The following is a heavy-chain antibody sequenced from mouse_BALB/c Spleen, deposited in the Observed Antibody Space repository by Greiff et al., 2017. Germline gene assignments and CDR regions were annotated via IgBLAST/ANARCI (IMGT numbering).Heavy chain of an antibody. J-gene: IGHJ2*01. V-gene: IGHV7-3*02. Sequence: VQLKESGGGLVQPGGSLRLSCATSGFTFTDYYMSWVRQPPGKALEWLGFIRNKANGYTTEYSASVKGRFTISRDNSQSILYLQMNTLRAEDSATYYCARGYYYGSSPYYWGQGTTLTVSS. CDR1: GFTFTDYY. CDR3: ARGYYYGSSPYY. CDR2: IRNKANGYTT. D-gene: IGHD1-1*01.